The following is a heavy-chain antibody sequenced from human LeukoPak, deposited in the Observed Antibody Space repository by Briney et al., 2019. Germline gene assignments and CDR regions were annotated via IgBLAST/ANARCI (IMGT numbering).Heavy chain of an antibody. D-gene: IGHD3-22*01. CDR3: ARGRPDSSGYYPDY. J-gene: IGHJ4*02. CDR1: GYTFTSYD. Sequence: ASVKVSCKASGYTFTSYDINWVRQATGQGLEWMGWMNPNSGNTGYAQKFQGRVTMTRNTSISTAYMELSSLRSEDTAVYYCARGRPDSSGYYPDYWGQGTLVTVSS. V-gene: IGHV1-8*01. CDR2: MNPNSGNT.